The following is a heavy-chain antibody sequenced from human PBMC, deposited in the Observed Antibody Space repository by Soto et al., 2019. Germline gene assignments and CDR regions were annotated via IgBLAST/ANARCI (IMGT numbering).Heavy chain of an antibody. J-gene: IGHJ4*02. V-gene: IGHV4-39*01. CDR3: ARSSIEPRVFMYPFDS. CDR1: GDSITSTSHY. D-gene: IGHD6-6*01. CDR2: IYYDGNT. Sequence: PSETLSITCTVSGDSITSTSHYWGWIRQPPGKGLECIANIYYDGNTYYNPSLKSRVAFSLDTSKNQFSLRLNSVTAADMVVYYCARSSIEPRVFMYPFDSWGQGTLVTVS.